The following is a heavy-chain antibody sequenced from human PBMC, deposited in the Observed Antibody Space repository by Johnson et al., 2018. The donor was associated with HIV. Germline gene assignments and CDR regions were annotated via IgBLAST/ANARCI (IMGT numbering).Heavy chain of an antibody. CDR2: ISYDGNNK. CDR3: AKVRSRWTTFDDAFDI. J-gene: IGHJ3*02. V-gene: IGHV3-30*18. Sequence: QVQLVESGGGVVQPGRSLRLSCAASGFTFSSYAMHWVHQAPGTGLEWVAVISYDGNNKYYADSVKGRFTISRDNSKNTLYLQRNSLRPEDTAVYYCAKVRSRWTTFDDAFDIWGQGTLVTVSS. D-gene: IGHD4-11*01. CDR1: GFTFSSYA.